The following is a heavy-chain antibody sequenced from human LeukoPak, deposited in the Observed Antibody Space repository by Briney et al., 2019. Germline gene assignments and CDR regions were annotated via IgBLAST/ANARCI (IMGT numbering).Heavy chain of an antibody. Sequence: GGSLRLSCAASGFTFDDYGMSWVRQAPGKGLEWVSGINWNGGSTGYADSVKGRFTISRDNAKNSLYLQMNSLRAEDTAVYYCAKQPTYYYDSSGYYPDYWGQGTLVTVSS. CDR3: AKQPTYYYDSSGYYPDY. J-gene: IGHJ4*02. D-gene: IGHD3-22*01. V-gene: IGHV3-20*04. CDR1: GFTFDDYG. CDR2: INWNGGST.